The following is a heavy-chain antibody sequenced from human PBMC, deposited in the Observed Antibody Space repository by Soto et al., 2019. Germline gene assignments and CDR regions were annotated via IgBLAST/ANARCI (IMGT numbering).Heavy chain of an antibody. Sequence: PGRCMRLSWAASALTFSNAWTRWVRPPQGKAREWVGRINSKTADGTTDYAAPVKGRFTISRNDAKITLYLQMNSLTPEDTAVYYCARDRWWYNSFDIWGQGTMVTVSS. CDR1: ALTFSNAW. CDR2: INSKTADGTT. D-gene: IGHD1-20*01. J-gene: IGHJ3*02. CDR3: ARDRWWYNSFDI. V-gene: IGHV3-15*01.